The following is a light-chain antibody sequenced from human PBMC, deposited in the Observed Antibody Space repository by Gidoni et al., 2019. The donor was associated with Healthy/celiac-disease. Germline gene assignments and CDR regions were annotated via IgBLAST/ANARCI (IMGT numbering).Light chain of an antibody. Sequence: AIQMTQSPSSLSASVGDRVTITCRASQDIGNDLGWYQQKPGKAPNLLIYAASTLQSGVPSRFSGSGSGTDFTLTISSLQPEDFATYYCLHDYNYPLAFGGGTKVEIK. V-gene: IGKV1-6*01. CDR2: AAS. CDR3: LHDYNYPLA. J-gene: IGKJ4*01. CDR1: QDIGND.